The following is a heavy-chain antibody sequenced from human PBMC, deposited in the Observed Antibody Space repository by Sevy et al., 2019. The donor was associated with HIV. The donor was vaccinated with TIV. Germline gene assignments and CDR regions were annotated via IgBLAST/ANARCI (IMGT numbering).Heavy chain of an antibody. CDR3: AKSRAEWGGYCSGGSCSDFDY. D-gene: IGHD2-15*01. J-gene: IGHJ4*02. Sequence: GGSLRLSCAASGFTFSSYAMSWVRQAPGKGLEWVSAISGSGGSTYYADSVKGRFTISRDNSKNTLYLQMNSLRAEDKAVYYCAKSRAEWGGYCSGGSCSDFDYWGQGTLVTVSS. CDR2: ISGSGGST. V-gene: IGHV3-23*01. CDR1: GFTFSSYA.